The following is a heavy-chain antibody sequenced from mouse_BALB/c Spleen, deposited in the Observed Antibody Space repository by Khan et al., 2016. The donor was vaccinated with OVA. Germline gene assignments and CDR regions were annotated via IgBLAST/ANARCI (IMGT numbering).Heavy chain of an antibody. CDR3: ARGNYYGSNSWFAY. Sequence: QIQLVQSGPELKKPGETVKISCKASGYTFTNYGINWVKQAPGKGLKWMGWINTNTGEPTYAEEFKGRFAFSLETSASTAYLKLNNLKNEDKATYFGARGNYYGSNSWFAYWGQGTLVTVSA. J-gene: IGHJ3*01. D-gene: IGHD1-1*01. V-gene: IGHV9-3*02. CDR1: GYTFTNYG. CDR2: INTNTGEP.